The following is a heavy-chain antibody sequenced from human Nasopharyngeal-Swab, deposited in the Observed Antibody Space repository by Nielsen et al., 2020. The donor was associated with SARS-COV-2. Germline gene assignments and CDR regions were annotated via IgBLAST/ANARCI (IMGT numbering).Heavy chain of an antibody. D-gene: IGHD5-18*01. CDR1: GYTFTSYG. CDR3: ARERGEGYSYGYGY. Sequence: ASVKVSCKASGYTFTSYGISWVRQAPGQGLEWMGWISAYNGNRNYAQKLQGRLTMTTDTSTRTAYLELRSLSADDTAVYYCARERGEGYSYGYGYWGQGTLVTVSS. V-gene: IGHV1-18*01. J-gene: IGHJ4*02. CDR2: ISAYNGNR.